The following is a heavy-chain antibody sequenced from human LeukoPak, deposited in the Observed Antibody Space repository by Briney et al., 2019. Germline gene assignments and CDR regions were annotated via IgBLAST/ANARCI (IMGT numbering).Heavy chain of an antibody. D-gene: IGHD1-7*01. Sequence: SETPSLTCTVSGGSFSNHYWSWIRQPSGKGLEWIGYIYHTGSTNYNPSLKSRVTISVDTSKNQFSLKLRSVTAADTAVYYCARGNYVDWFDPWGQGTQVTVSS. V-gene: IGHV4-59*11. CDR1: GGSFSNHY. J-gene: IGHJ5*02. CDR2: IYHTGST. CDR3: ARGNYVDWFDP.